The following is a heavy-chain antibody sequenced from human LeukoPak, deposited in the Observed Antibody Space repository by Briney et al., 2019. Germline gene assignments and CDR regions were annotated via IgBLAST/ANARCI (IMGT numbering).Heavy chain of an antibody. D-gene: IGHD3-10*01. CDR2: ISAYNGNT. Sequence: ASVKVSCKASGYTFTSYGISWVRQAPGQGLEWMGWISAYNGNTNYAQKLQGRVTMTTDTSTSTAYMELRSLRSDDTAVYYCARGYYGSGSYPWFDPWGQGTLVTVSS. CDR1: GYTFTSYG. CDR3: ARGYYGSGSYPWFDP. J-gene: IGHJ5*02. V-gene: IGHV1-18*01.